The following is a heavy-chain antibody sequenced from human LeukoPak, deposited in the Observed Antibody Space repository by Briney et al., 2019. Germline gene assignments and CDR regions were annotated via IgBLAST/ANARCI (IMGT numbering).Heavy chain of an antibody. V-gene: IGHV1-2*02. Sequence: ASVKVSCKTSGYTFTGYYMFWVRQAPGQGLEWMGWINPNSGGTNYAQKFQGRVTMTRDTSISTAYMELSSLRSEDTAVYYCARDTYYYDSSGYYFFDYWGQGTLVTVSS. J-gene: IGHJ4*02. CDR2: INPNSGGT. D-gene: IGHD3-22*01. CDR3: ARDTYYYDSSGYYFFDY. CDR1: GYTFTGYY.